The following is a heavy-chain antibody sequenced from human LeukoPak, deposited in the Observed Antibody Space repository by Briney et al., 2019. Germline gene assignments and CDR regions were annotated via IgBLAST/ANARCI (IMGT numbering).Heavy chain of an antibody. CDR2: IIPIFGTA. CDR1: GGTFSSYA. V-gene: IGHV1-69*01. D-gene: IGHD3-10*01. J-gene: IGHJ3*02. CDR3: ASYYYGSGSYKNAFDI. Sequence: ASLKVSCKASGGTFSSYAISWVRQAPGQGLEWMGGIIPIFGTANYAQKFQGRVTITADESTSTAYMELSSLRSEDTAVYYCASYYYGSGSYKNAFDIWGQGTMVTVSS.